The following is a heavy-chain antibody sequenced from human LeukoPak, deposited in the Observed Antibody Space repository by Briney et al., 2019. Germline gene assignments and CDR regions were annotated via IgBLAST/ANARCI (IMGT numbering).Heavy chain of an antibody. D-gene: IGHD1-26*01. V-gene: IGHV4-39*07. J-gene: IGHJ4*02. Sequence: SETLSLTCSVSGGSISSSTYYWGWIRQPPGKGLEWIGSIYYSGSTYHNPSLRSRVSISVDTSKNQFSLKLSSVTAADTAVYYCARVGGIPFFDYWGQGTLVTVSS. CDR1: GGSISSSTYY. CDR2: IYYSGST. CDR3: ARVGGIPFFDY.